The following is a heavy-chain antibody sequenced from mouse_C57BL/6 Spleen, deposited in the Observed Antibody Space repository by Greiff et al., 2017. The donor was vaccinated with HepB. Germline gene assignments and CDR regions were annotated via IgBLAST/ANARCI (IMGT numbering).Heavy chain of an antibody. CDR1: GFTFSDYY. CDR2: ISNGGGST. J-gene: IGHJ3*01. D-gene: IGHD2-1*01. Sequence: EVKLMESGGGLVQPGGSLKLSCAASGFTFSDYYMYWVRQTPEKRLEWVAYISNGGGSTYYPDTVKGRFTISRDNAKNTLYLQMSRLKSEDTAMYYCARPYGNPFAYWGQGTLVTVSA. CDR3: ARPYGNPFAY. V-gene: IGHV5-12*01.